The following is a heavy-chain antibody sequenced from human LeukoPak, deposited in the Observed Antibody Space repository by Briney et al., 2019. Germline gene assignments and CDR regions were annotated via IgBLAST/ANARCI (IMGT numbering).Heavy chain of an antibody. J-gene: IGHJ4*02. CDR3: AKYRGENNYVFDY. V-gene: IGHV3-23*01. Sequence: GGSLRLSCAASGFSFSNYAMTWVRQAPGKGLEWVSSVSDSGSHTSYADPVRGRFTLSRDNSKNTMYLQMNSLRAEDTALYFCAKYRGENNYVFDYWGQGTLVAVSS. CDR2: VSDSGSHT. D-gene: IGHD2-21*01. CDR1: GFSFSNYA.